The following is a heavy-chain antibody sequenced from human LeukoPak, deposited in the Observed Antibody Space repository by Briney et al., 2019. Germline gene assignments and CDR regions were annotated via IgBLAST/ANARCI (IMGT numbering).Heavy chain of an antibody. CDR2: IFYTGST. CDR3: ARDPRSGWYYFDY. D-gene: IGHD6-19*01. Sequence: PSETLSLTCTVSGGSISSYYWSWIRQPPGKGLEWCGYIFYTGSTNSNPSLRSRVTISVDTSKSQVSLKLSSVTAADTAVYYCARDPRSGWYYFDYWGQGTLVTVSS. J-gene: IGHJ4*02. V-gene: IGHV4-59*01. CDR1: GGSISSYY.